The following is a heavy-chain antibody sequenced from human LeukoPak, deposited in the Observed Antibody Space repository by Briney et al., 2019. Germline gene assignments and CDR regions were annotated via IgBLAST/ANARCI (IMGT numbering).Heavy chain of an antibody. CDR2: IYYSGST. V-gene: IGHV4-39*07. J-gene: IGHJ4*02. Sequence: TASETLSLTCTVSGGSISSSSYYWGWIRQPPGKGLEWIGSIYYSGSTNYNPSLKSRVTISVDTSKNQFSLKLSSVTAADTAVYYCARTKTGELRAGHDYWGQGTLVTVSS. CDR3: ARTKTGELRAGHDY. D-gene: IGHD1-26*01. CDR1: GGSISSSSYY.